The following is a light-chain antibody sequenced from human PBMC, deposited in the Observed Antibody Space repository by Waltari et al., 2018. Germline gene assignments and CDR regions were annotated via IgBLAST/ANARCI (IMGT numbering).Light chain of an antibody. CDR1: HANLGRTS. CDR2: RNN. CDR3: ASWDDSHYV. V-gene: IGLV1-47*01. J-gene: IGLJ1*01. Sequence: QSVLTQPPSASGTPGQRVSIPCSGSHANLGRTSLYWYQQFPGLAPKLLIYRNNQRPSGVPDRFSGSKFGTSASLAISGLRSEDEAVYYCASWDDSHYVFGTGTKVTVL.